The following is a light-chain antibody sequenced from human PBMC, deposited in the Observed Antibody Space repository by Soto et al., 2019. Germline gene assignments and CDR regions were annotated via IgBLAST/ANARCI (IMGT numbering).Light chain of an antibody. V-gene: IGLV2-11*01. CDR1: SSDVGGYNY. J-gene: IGLJ1*01. Sequence: QSALTQPRSVSGSPGQSVTISCTGTSSDVGGYNYVSWYQQHPGKAPKLMIYDVSKRPSGVPDRFSGSKSGNTASLTISRLQAEDEADYYCCSYAGSYTFGFGTGTKVTVL. CDR2: DVS. CDR3: CSYAGSYTFG.